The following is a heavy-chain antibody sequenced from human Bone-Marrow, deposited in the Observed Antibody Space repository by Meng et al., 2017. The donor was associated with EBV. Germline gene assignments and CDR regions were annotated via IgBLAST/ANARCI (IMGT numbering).Heavy chain of an antibody. D-gene: IGHD3-16*01. CDR1: GGAIRSSNW. Sequence: QGKLQESGQGLVKTSGTMCLTCDVSGGAIRSSNWWSWVRQPPGKGLEWIGEIYHSGSTNYNPSLKSRVTISVDKSKNQFSLKLSSVTAADTAVYYCARVKGELVDYWGQGTLVTVSS. J-gene: IGHJ4*02. CDR3: ARVKGELVDY. V-gene: IGHV4-4*02. CDR2: IYHSGST.